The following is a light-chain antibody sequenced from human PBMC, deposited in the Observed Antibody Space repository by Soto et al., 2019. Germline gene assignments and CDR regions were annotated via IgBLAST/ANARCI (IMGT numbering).Light chain of an antibody. CDR2: DVT. CDR1: SSDVGGYIY. V-gene: IGLV2-14*01. J-gene: IGLJ1*01. CDR3: SSYTTCSSYV. Sequence: QSVLTQPASVSGSPGQSITISCAGTSSDVGGYIYVSWYQQHPGKAPKLMIYDVTSRPSGVSYRFSGSKSGNTASLTISGLQAEHEADYYCSSYTTCSSYVFGTGPKVTVL.